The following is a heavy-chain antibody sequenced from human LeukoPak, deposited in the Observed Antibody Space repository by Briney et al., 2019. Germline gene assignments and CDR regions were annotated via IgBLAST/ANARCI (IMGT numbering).Heavy chain of an antibody. V-gene: IGHV4-4*07. CDR3: ARDHHYDFWSGYQYYFDY. CDR2: IYTSGST. D-gene: IGHD3-3*01. J-gene: IGHJ4*02. CDR1: GGSISSYY. Sequence: SETLSLTCTVSGGSISSYYWSWIRQPAGKGLEWIGRIYTSGSTNYNPSLKSRVTMSVDTSKNQFSLKLSSVTAADTAVYYCARDHHYDFWSGYQYYFDYWGRGTLVTVSS.